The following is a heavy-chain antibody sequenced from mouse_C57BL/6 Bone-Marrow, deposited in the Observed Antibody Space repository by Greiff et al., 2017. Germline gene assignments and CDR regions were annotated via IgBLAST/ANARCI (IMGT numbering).Heavy chain of an antibody. V-gene: IGHV1-69*01. CDR2: IDPSDSYT. CDR3: ARNYYDGSTSYAMDY. J-gene: IGHJ4*01. CDR1: GYTFTSYW. Sequence: VQLQQPGAELVMPGASVKLSCKASGYTFTSYWMHWVKQRPGQGLEWIGEIDPSDSYTNYNQKFKGKSTLTVDKSSSTAYMQLSSLTSEDSAVYYCARNYYDGSTSYAMDYWGQGTSVTVSS. D-gene: IGHD1-1*01.